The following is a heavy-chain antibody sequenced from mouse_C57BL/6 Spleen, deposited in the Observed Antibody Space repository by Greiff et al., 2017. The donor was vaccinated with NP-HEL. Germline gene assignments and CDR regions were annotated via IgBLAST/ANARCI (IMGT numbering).Heavy chain of an antibody. CDR2: ISYDGSN. V-gene: IGHV3-6*01. CDR1: GYSITSGYY. D-gene: IGHD1-1*01. CDR3: ARAITTVDWYFDV. J-gene: IGHJ1*03. Sequence: DVQLQESGPGLVKPSQSLSLTCSVTGYSITSGYYWNWIRQFPGNKLEWMGYISYDGSNNYNPSLKNRISITRDTSKNQFFLKLNSVTTEDTATYYCARAITTVDWYFDVWGTGTTVTVSS.